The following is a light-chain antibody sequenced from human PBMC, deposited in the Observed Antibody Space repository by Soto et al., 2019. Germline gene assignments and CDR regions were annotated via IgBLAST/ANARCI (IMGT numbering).Light chain of an antibody. CDR3: QQRSNWSWT. CDR2: DAS. Sequence: EIVLTQSPATLSLSPGERATLSCRASQSVGSYLAWYQQKPGKAPKLLIYDASNRATGIPARFSGSGSGTDFTLTISSLEPEDFAVYYCQQRSNWSWTFGQGTKVEIK. CDR1: QSVGSY. J-gene: IGKJ1*01. V-gene: IGKV3-11*01.